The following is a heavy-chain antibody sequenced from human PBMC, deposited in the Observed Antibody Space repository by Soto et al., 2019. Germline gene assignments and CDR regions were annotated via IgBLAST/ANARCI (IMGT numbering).Heavy chain of an antibody. CDR3: ARGLASLPVFAFDI. Sequence: QITLKGSGPTLVKPTQTLTLTCTLSGISLSTSGVGLGWIRQTPGKALEWLALVYWNDDAHYSPSLRSRLTLTKDTSKNQAVLTMTNMDPVDTATYYCARGLASLPVFAFDIWGQGTVVTVSS. J-gene: IGHJ3*02. V-gene: IGHV2-5*01. CDR1: GISLSTSGVG. CDR2: VYWNDDA.